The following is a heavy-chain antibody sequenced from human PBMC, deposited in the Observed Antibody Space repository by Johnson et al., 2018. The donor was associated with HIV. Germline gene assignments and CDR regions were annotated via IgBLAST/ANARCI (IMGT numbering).Heavy chain of an antibody. CDR2: INSDGSST. Sequence: VQLVESGGGLVQPGGSLRLSCAASGFTFSSYWMHWVRQAPGKGLVWVSRINSDGSSTSYADSVKGRFPISRDNAKNSLYLQMNRLRAEDTAVYYCAREWDGYSYDACGIWGQGKMVTVSS. CDR1: GFTFSSYW. CDR3: AREWDGYSYDACGI. V-gene: IGHV3-74*01. J-gene: IGHJ3*02. D-gene: IGHD5-24*01.